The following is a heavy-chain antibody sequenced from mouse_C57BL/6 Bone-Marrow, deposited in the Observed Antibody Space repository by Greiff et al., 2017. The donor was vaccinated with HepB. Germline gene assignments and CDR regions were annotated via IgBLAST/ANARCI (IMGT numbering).Heavy chain of an antibody. V-gene: IGHV1-61*01. CDR2: IYPSDSET. D-gene: IGHD1-1*01. CDR3: ARPSSLWYFDV. J-gene: IGHJ1*03. CDR1: GYTFTSYW. Sequence: VQLQQSGAELVRPGSSVKLSCKASGYTFTSYWMDWVKQRPGQGLEWIGNIYPSDSETHYNQKFKDKATLTVDKSSSTAYMQLSSLTSEDSAVYYCARPSSLWYFDVWGTGTTVTVSS.